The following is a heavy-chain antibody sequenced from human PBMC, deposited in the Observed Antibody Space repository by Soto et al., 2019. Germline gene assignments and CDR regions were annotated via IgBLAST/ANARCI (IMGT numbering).Heavy chain of an antibody. J-gene: IGHJ4*02. D-gene: IGHD6-13*01. Sequence: QVQLVQSGAEVKKPGSSLTVPCTASGGTFNSYAISWVRQAPGQGLEWMGGIIPIFNTTNYAQKFQGRVRMTTDKTTDTAYMELSSLTSEYTAVYFCATQQQLATFDDWGQGTLVSVSS. CDR3: ATQQQLATFDD. CDR2: IIPIFNTT. V-gene: IGHV1-69*06. CDR1: GGTFNSYA.